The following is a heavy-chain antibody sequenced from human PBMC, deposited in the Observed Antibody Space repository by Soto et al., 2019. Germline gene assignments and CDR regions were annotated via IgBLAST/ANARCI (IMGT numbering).Heavy chain of an antibody. J-gene: IGHJ6*02. CDR2: IYSSGST. V-gene: IGHV4-4*07. CDR1: GASMKSFY. D-gene: IGHD6-25*01. Sequence: PSETLSLTCTVSGASMKSFYFSWIRQPAGKGLEWIGRIYSSGSTTYNPSLKSRVTMSVDTARSQFSLKLTSVTAADTAVYYCASELLDQRPPAYYSNHNSIDAWGQGTTVGVSS. CDR3: ASELLDQRPPAYYSNHNSIDA.